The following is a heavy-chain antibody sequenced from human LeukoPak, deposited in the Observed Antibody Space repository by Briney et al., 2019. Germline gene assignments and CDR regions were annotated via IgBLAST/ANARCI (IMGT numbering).Heavy chain of an antibody. CDR1: GFTFSSYG. J-gene: IGHJ4*02. CDR2: IWYDGSNE. D-gene: IGHD6-19*01. V-gene: IGHV3-33*01. CDR3: ARCPEGQWLADY. Sequence: GGSLRLSCAASGFTFSSYGMHWVRQAPGKGLEWVAVIWYDGSNEYYADSVKGRFTISRDNSKNTLYLQMNSLRAEDTAVYYCARCPEGQWLADYWGQGTLVTVSS.